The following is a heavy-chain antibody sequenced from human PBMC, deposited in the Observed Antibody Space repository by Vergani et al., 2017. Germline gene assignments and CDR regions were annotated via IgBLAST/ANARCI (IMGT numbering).Heavy chain of an antibody. CDR2: ISGSGGST. V-gene: IGHV3-23*01. D-gene: IGHD6-13*01. J-gene: IGHJ6*03. Sequence: EVQLLESGGGLVQPGGSLRLSCAASGFTFSSYAMSWVRQAPGKGLEWVSAISGSGGSTYYADSVKGRFTISRDNSKTTLDLQMNSLRAEDTAVYYCAKQRGIAAAGTKTYYYYYYMDVWGKGTTVTVSS. CDR1: GFTFSSYA. CDR3: AKQRGIAAAGTKTYYYYYYMDV.